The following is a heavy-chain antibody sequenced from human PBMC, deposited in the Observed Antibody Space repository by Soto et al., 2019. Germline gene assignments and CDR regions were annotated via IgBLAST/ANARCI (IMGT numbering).Heavy chain of an antibody. V-gene: IGHV4-61*01. CDR3: ARGNIAASGTKFDP. Sequence: QVQLQESGPGLVKPSETLSLTCTVSGDSVTSRSYYWTWVRQPPGKGLEWIGYIYYSGNINDNPSLKSRFTISVDTSTNQFSLKLTSVTAADTAIYYCARGNIAASGTKFDPWGQGILVTVSS. D-gene: IGHD6-13*01. CDR2: IYYSGNI. CDR1: GDSVTSRSYY. J-gene: IGHJ5*02.